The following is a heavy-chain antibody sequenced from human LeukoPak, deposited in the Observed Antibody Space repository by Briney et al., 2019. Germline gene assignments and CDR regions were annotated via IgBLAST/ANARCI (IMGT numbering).Heavy chain of an antibody. D-gene: IGHD3-3*01. J-gene: IGHJ6*03. V-gene: IGHV3-21*01. CDR1: GFTFTTHW. Sequence: GGSLRLSCGASGFTFTTHWIHWVRQAPGKGLEWVSSISSSSSYIYYADSVKGRFTISRDNAKNSLYLQMNSLRAEDTAVYYCARDETDYDFWSGQPSYYYYMDVWGKGTTVTVSS. CDR3: ARDETDYDFWSGQPSYYYYMDV. CDR2: ISSSSSYI.